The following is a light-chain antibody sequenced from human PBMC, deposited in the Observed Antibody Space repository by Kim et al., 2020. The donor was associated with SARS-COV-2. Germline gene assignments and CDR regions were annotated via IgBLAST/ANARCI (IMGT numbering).Light chain of an antibody. CDR2: EVT. J-gene: IGLJ3*02. CDR3: ISYTSSSGLIV. CDR1: SSDVDDYNY. Sequence: SITISCTGTSSDVDDYNYVSWYQQHPGKAPKLMIYEVTKRPSGVSYRFSGSKSGNMASLTISGLQAEDEADYYCISYTSSSGLIVFGGGTQLTVL. V-gene: IGLV2-14*01.